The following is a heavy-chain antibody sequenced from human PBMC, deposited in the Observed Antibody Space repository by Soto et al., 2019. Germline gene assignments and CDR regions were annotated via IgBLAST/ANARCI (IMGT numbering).Heavy chain of an antibody. Sequence: GASVKVSCKVSGYTLTELSMHWVRQAPGKGLEWMGGFDPEDGETIYAQKFQGRVTMTEDTSTDTAYMELSSLRSEDTAVYYCATVYYYDSSGKWDYFDYWGQGTLVTVSS. CDR3: ATVYYYDSSGKWDYFDY. CDR1: GYTLTELS. CDR2: FDPEDGET. J-gene: IGHJ4*02. D-gene: IGHD3-22*01. V-gene: IGHV1-24*01.